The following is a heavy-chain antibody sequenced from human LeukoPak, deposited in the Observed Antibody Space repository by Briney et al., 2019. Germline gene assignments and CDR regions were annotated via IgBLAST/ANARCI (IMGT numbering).Heavy chain of an antibody. CDR1: GGSFSGYY. J-gene: IGHJ4*02. CDR2: INHSGST. D-gene: IGHD6-13*01. Sequence: PSETLSLTCAVYGGSFSGYYWSWIRRPPGKGLEWIGEINHSGSTNYNPSLKSRVTISVDTSKNQFSLKLSSVTAADTAVYYCARAGEQQLVRYFDYWGQGTLVTVSS. V-gene: IGHV4-34*01. CDR3: ARAGEQQLVRYFDY.